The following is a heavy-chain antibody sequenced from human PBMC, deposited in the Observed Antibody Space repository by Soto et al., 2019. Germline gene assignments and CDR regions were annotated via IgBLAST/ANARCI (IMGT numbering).Heavy chain of an antibody. CDR1: GGTFSSYA. CDR2: IIPIFGTA. J-gene: IGHJ6*02. CDR3: ASDSTLVQGYYYYYCMAV. Sequence: QVQLVQSGAEVKKPGSSVNVSCKASGGTFSSYAISWVRQAPGQGLEWMGGIIPIFGTANYAQRFQGRVTITADDSTSTAYMEVSSLRSEDTAVYYCASDSTLVQGYYYYYCMAVWGQGTTVTVSS. D-gene: IGHD6-6*01. V-gene: IGHV1-69*01.